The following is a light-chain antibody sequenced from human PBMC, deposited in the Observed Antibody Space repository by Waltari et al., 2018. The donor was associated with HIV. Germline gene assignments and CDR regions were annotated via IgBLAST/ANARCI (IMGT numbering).Light chain of an antibody. V-gene: IGLV1-40*01. CDR2: GNN. Sequence: QSVLTQPPSVSGAPGQTVTVSCTGSTPTPGANFHVHCYQHLPGTAPKPLISGNNSRPSGVPSRFSGSRSGSSASLAITGLQAEDEADYYCQSYDNVLTAVIFGGGTKVTVL. CDR1: TPTPGANFH. J-gene: IGLJ2*01. CDR3: QSYDNVLTAVI.